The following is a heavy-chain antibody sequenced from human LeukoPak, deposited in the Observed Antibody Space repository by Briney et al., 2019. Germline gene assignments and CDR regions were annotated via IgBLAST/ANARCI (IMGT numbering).Heavy chain of an antibody. CDR2: IKQDGSEK. CDR1: GFTFSSYW. CDR3: AREAFWSGYSNFDY. D-gene: IGHD3-3*01. Sequence: GGSLRLSCAASGFTFSSYWMSWVRQAPGKGLEWVASIKQDGSEKYYVDSVKGRFTISRDNAKNSLYLQMNSLRAEDTAVYYCAREAFWSGYSNFDYWGQGTLVTVSS. V-gene: IGHV3-7*01. J-gene: IGHJ4*02.